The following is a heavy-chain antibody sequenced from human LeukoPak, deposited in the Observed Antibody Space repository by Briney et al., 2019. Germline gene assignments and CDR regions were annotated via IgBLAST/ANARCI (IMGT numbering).Heavy chain of an antibody. CDR2: ISYDGSNK. Sequence: PGRSLRLSCAASGFTFSSYGMHWVRQAPGKGLEWVAVISYDGSNKYYADSVKGRFTISRDNSKNTLYLQMNSLRAEDTAVYYCAKESWGGNPIFDYWGQGTLVTVSS. CDR1: GFTFSSYG. D-gene: IGHD4-23*01. CDR3: AKESWGGNPIFDY. J-gene: IGHJ4*02. V-gene: IGHV3-30*18.